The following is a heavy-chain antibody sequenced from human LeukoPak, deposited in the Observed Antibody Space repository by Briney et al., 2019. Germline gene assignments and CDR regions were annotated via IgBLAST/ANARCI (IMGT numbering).Heavy chain of an antibody. CDR3: VRRYYEYNVYDLLFDF. Sequence: GGSLRLSCAASGFTFSRDWMHWVRQAPGKGLVWVSRISDDGSITTYADSVQGRFTISRDNAKSTVFLQMNSLRVEDTAVYFCVRRYYEYNVYDLLFDFWGQGILVTVSS. V-gene: IGHV3-74*03. D-gene: IGHD5/OR15-5a*01. J-gene: IGHJ4*02. CDR2: ISDDGSIT. CDR1: GFTFSRDW.